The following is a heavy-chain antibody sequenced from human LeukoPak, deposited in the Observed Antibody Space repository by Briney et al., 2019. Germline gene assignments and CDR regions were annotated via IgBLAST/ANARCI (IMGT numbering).Heavy chain of an antibody. D-gene: IGHD3-3*01. CDR3: ARDFSGAIDY. Sequence: PGGSLRLSCAASGFTFSSNLMHWVRQGPGKGLVWVSHINSDGRSTRYAGSVKGRFTISRDNAKNTVYLQMNSLRAEDTAVYSCARDFSGAIDYWGQGTQVTVSS. J-gene: IGHJ4*02. CDR1: GFTFSSNL. CDR2: INSDGRST. V-gene: IGHV3-74*01.